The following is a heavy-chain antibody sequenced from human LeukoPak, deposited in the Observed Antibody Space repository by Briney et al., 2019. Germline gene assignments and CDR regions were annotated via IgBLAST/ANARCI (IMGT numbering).Heavy chain of an antibody. V-gene: IGHV3-20*04. CDR2: ISWNGGST. J-gene: IGHJ4*02. D-gene: IGHD6-13*01. CDR3: VRKHQQLVDY. Sequence: PGGSLRLSCEASGFIFKNAWMNWVRQAPGKGLEWVSGISWNGGSTDYADSVKGRFTISRDNTKNSLYLQMNSLTTEDTALYYCVRKHQQLVDYWGQGTLVTVFS. CDR1: GFIFKNAW.